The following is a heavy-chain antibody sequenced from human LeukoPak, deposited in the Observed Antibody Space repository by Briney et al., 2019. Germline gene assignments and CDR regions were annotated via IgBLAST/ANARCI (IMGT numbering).Heavy chain of an antibody. CDR2: IYYTGTA. J-gene: IGHJ4*02. CDR3: ARNSQFGELSFDY. CDR1: GASVGSVGYY. V-gene: IGHV4-31*03. D-gene: IGHD3-10*01. Sequence: PSQTLSLTCTVSGASVGSVGYYWNWIRQRPGKGLEWIGYIYYTGTAYYNPSLKSRAAISPDASKNQFSLSLSSVTAADTALYFCARNSQFGELSFDYWGQGTLLTVSS.